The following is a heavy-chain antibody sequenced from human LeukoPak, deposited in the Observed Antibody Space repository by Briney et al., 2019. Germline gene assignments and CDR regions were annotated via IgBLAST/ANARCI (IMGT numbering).Heavy chain of an antibody. D-gene: IGHD3-10*01. J-gene: IGHJ4*02. Sequence: PGGSLRLSCAASGLTFSSYAMHWVRQAPGKGLEWVAVISYDGSNKYYADSVKGRFTISRDNSKNTLYLQMNSLRAEDTAVYYCARDSYGTHFDYWGQGTLVTVSS. CDR1: GLTFSSYA. CDR2: ISYDGSNK. CDR3: ARDSYGTHFDY. V-gene: IGHV3-30*04.